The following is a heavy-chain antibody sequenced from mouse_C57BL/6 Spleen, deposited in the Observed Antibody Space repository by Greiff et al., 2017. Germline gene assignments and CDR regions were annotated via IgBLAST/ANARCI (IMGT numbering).Heavy chain of an antibody. CDR2: IYPGDGDT. V-gene: IGHV1-80*01. CDR1: GYAFSSYW. CDR3: ARSYYGSSYGFAY. D-gene: IGHD1-1*01. J-gene: IGHJ3*01. Sequence: VKLMESGAELVKPGASVKISCKASGYAFSSYWMNWVKQRPGKGLEWIGQIYPGDGDTNYNGKFKGKATLTADKSSSTAYMQLSSLTSEDSAVYFCARSYYGSSYGFAYWGQGTLVTVSA.